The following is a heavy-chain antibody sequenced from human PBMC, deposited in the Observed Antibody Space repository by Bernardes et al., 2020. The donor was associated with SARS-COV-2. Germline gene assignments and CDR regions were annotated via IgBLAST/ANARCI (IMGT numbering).Heavy chain of an antibody. CDR3: AGSSCGIDCYIGGLRSWDYGMDV. J-gene: IGHJ6*02. Sequence: SETLSLTCTVSGGSISSSNYYWGWIRQSPGKGLDWIGSIYSSGSSYYNPSLQSPVSESVDTSKNQFTLRLSFVTAADTAVYYCAGSSCGIDCYIGGLRSWDYGMDVWGQGTTVTVSS. CDR2: IYSSGSS. CDR1: GGSISSSNYY. V-gene: IGHV4-39*01. D-gene: IGHD2-21*02.